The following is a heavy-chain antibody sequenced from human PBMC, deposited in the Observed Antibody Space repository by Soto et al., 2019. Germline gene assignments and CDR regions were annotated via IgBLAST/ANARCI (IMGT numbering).Heavy chain of an antibody. CDR1: GFTFSDHY. V-gene: IGHV3-72*01. J-gene: IGHJ4*02. CDR2: TRNKANSYTT. Sequence: EVPLVESGGGLVKPGGSLRLSCAASGFTFSDHYMDWVRQAPGKGLEWVGRTRNKANSYTTEYAASVNGRFTISRDDSKNSLYLQMNSLKTEDTAVYYCARWHLAAFDSWGQGTLVTVSS. CDR3: ARWHLAAFDS.